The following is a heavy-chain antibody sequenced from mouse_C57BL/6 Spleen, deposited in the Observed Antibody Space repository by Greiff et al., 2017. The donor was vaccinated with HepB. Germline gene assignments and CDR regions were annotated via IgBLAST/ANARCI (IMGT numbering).Heavy chain of an antibody. Sequence: QVQLKQPGAELVKPGASVKMSCKASGYTFTSYWITWVKQRPGQGLEWIGDIYPGSGSTNYNEKFKSKATLTVDTSSSTAYMQLSSLTSEDSAVYYCARGILLLFYAMDYWGQGTSVTVSS. V-gene: IGHV1-55*01. CDR3: ARGILLLFYAMDY. J-gene: IGHJ4*01. D-gene: IGHD1-1*01. CDR1: GYTFTSYW. CDR2: IYPGSGST.